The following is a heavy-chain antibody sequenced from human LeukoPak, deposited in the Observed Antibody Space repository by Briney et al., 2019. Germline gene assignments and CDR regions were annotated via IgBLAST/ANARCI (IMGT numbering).Heavy chain of an antibody. V-gene: IGHV4-59*01. CDR1: GGSISSYY. CDR2: IYYSGST. CDR3: ARAARPHLGRNWFDP. D-gene: IGHD3-16*01. J-gene: IGHJ5*02. Sequence: SETLSLTCTVSGGSISSYYWSWIRQPPGKGLEWIGYIYYSGSTNYNPSLKSRVTISVDTSKNQFSLKLSSVTAADTAVYYCARAARPHLGRNWFDPWGQGTLVTVYS.